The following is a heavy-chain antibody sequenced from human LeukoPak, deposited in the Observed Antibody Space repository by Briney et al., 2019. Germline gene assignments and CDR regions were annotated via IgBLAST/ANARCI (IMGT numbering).Heavy chain of an antibody. Sequence: ASVKVSCKASGGTFSSYAISWVRQAPGQGLEWMGGIIPIFGTANYAQKFRGRVTITADESTSTAYMELSSLRSEDTAVYYCACGSTRWFDPWGQGTLVTVSS. CDR2: IIPIFGTA. CDR3: ACGSTRWFDP. D-gene: IGHD1-26*01. CDR1: GGTFSSYA. V-gene: IGHV1-69*13. J-gene: IGHJ5*02.